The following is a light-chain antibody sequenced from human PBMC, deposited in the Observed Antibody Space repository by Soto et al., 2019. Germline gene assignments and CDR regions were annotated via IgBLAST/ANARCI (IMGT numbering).Light chain of an antibody. CDR3: QQYDNFPIT. CDR1: QSINTY. CDR2: DAS. V-gene: IGKV3-11*01. Sequence: ENVLTQSPATLSLSPVEGATLSCRASQSINTYLAWYQQKPGQAPRLLIYDASKRATGIPARFSGSGSGTNFTLTISSLEPEDIASYYCQQYDNFPITFGQGTRLEIK. J-gene: IGKJ5*01.